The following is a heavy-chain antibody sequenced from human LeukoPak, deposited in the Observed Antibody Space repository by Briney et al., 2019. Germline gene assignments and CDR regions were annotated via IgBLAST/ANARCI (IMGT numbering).Heavy chain of an antibody. D-gene: IGHD1-1*01. CDR3: ASLKNVDFFDY. V-gene: IGHV4-39*01. Sequence: PSETLSLTCTVAGGSFSSSSYYWGWIRQPPGKGLEWIGSIYYSGSTYYNQSLKSRVTISVDTSKNQFSLKLSSVTATDTAVYYCASLKNVDFFDYWGQGTLVTVSS. J-gene: IGHJ4*02. CDR1: GGSFSSSSYY. CDR2: IYYSGST.